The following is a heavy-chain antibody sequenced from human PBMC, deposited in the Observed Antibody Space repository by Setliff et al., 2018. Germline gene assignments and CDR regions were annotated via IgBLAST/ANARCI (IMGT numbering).Heavy chain of an antibody. CDR1: GDTFSTYS. J-gene: IGHJ3*02. CDR3: AKSMTTVTTGGNEAFDI. D-gene: IGHD4-17*01. CDR2: IIPLLETA. V-gene: IGHV1-69*13. Sequence: SVKVSCKASGDTFSTYSLSWVRQAPGQGLEWMGGIIPLLETAKYAQKFQGRVTITAGESATTAYMELSSLRAEDTAVYYCAKSMTTVTTGGNEAFDIWGQGTMVTVSS.